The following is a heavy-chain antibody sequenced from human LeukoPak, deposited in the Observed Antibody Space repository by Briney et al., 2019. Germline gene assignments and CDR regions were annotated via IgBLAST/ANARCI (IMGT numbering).Heavy chain of an antibody. CDR3: ARDEDWGSLVDY. Sequence: GRSLRLSCAASGFTFSSYGMHWVRQAPGKGLEWVAVIWYDGSNKYYADSVKGRFTISRDNSKNTLYLQMNSLRAEDTAVYYCARDEDWGSLVDYWGQGTLVTVSS. D-gene: IGHD7-27*01. CDR1: GFTFSSYG. CDR2: IWYDGSNK. J-gene: IGHJ4*02. V-gene: IGHV3-33*08.